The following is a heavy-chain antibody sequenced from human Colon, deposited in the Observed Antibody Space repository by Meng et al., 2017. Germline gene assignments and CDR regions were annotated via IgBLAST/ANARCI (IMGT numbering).Heavy chain of an antibody. CDR3: TRGLEFYRFEY. CDR1: GDSVSSKTAV. J-gene: IGHJ4*02. Sequence: QVQLQQGGAGLLKPSQTLSLTCAISGDSVSSKTAVWNWIRQSPSRGLEWLGRTYYRAKWNHDYAESLRGRITINPDTSNNQISLQLNSVTPEDTAVYYCTRGLEFYRFEYWGQGTLVTVSS. V-gene: IGHV6-1*01. CDR2: TYYRAKWNH. D-gene: IGHD3-16*02.